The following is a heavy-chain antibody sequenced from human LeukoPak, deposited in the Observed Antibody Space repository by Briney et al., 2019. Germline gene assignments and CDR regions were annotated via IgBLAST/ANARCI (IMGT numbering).Heavy chain of an antibody. CDR1: GGSISSYY. CDR3: ARVGGSGWYGDYYYGMDV. V-gene: IGHV4-59*01. J-gene: IGHJ6*02. CDR2: TYYSGST. Sequence: SETLSLTCTVSGGSISSYYWSWIRQPPGKGLEWIGYTYYSGSTNYNPSLKSRVTISVDTSKNQFSLKLSSVTAADTAVYYCARVGGSGWYGDYYYGMDVWGQGTTVTVSS. D-gene: IGHD6-19*01.